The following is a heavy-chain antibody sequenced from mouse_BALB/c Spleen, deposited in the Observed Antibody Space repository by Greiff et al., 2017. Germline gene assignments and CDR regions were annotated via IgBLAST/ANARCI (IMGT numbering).Heavy chain of an antibody. Sequence: QVQLQQSGAELVKPGASVKLSCKASGYTFTSYWMHWVKQRPGQGLEWIGEINPSNGRTNYNEKFKSKATLTVDKSSSTAYMQLSSLTSEDSAVYYCARRRGDSFDYWGQGTTLTVSS. CDR2: INPSNGRT. D-gene: IGHD2-13*01. V-gene: IGHV1S81*02. J-gene: IGHJ2*01. CDR1: GYTFTSYW. CDR3: ARRRGDSFDY.